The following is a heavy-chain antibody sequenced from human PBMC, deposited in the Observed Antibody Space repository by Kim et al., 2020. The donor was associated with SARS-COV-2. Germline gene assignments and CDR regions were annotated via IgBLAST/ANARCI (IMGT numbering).Heavy chain of an antibody. CDR2: IRSKANGGTT. Sequence: GGSLRLSCTSSGFSFGDFAMSWVRQAPGKGLEWVGFIRSKANGGTTEFAASVKSRFTISRDDSKSIAYLQINSMKTEDTAVYHCTRTFCSGAICYLFDYWGEGTLVTVSS. CDR1: GFSFGDFA. V-gene: IGHV3-49*04. D-gene: IGHD2-15*01. J-gene: IGHJ4*02. CDR3: TRTFCSGAICYLFDY.